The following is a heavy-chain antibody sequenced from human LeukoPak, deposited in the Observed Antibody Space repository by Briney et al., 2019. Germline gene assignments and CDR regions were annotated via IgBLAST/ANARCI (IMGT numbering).Heavy chain of an antibody. V-gene: IGHV4-34*01. CDR1: GGSFSDYY. CDR3: ARGRRDVNMILVVMAGVSYYLDV. CDR2: MSPSGSS. J-gene: IGHJ6*03. D-gene: IGHD3-22*01. Sequence: SETLSLTCAVYGGSFSDYYWTWIRQTPGKGLEWIGEMSPSGSSNYNPSLKSRVTISVDTSKNQFSLKLRSVTAADTAVYYCARGRRDVNMILVVMAGVSYYLDVWSKGTTVTVS.